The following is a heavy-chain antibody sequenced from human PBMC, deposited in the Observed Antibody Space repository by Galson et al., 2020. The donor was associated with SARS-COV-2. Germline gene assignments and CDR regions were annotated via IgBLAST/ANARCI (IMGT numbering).Heavy chain of an antibody. CDR1: GYMFTSYG. Sequence: ASVKVSCKASGYMFTSYGINWVRQAPGQGLEWTGWISGYNGNTNYAQNLQGRVIMTIDTATSTAYMELRSLRSDDTAVYYCARATMTRVFDYWGQGTLVTVFS. J-gene: IGHJ4*02. CDR2: ISGYNGNT. V-gene: IGHV1-18*01. CDR3: ARATMTRVFDY. D-gene: IGHD4-17*01.